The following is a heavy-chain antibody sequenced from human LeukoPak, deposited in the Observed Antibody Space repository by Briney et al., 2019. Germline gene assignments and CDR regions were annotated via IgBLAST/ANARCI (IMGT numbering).Heavy chain of an antibody. J-gene: IGHJ5*02. Sequence: ASVKVSCKASGYTFTSYGISWVRQAPGQGLEWMGWISAYNGNTNYAQKLQGRVTMTTDTSTSTAYIELRSLRSDDTAVYYCARLRDSSGYGWFDPWGQGTLVTVSS. D-gene: IGHD3-22*01. CDR1: GYTFTSYG. CDR2: ISAYNGNT. CDR3: ARLRDSSGYGWFDP. V-gene: IGHV1-18*01.